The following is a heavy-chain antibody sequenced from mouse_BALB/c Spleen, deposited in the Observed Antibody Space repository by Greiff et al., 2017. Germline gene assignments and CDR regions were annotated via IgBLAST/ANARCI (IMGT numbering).Heavy chain of an antibody. CDR2: ISSGSSTI. CDR3: ARSRDGTVDY. D-gene: IGHD1-1*01. CDR1: GFTFSSFG. J-gene: IGHJ2*01. Sequence: EVKLVESGGGLVQPGGSRKLSCAASGFTFSSFGMHWVRQAPEKGLEWVAYISSGSSTIYYADTVKGRFTISRDNPKNTLFLQMTSLRSEDTAMYYCARSRDGTVDYWGQGTTRTVSS. V-gene: IGHV5-17*02.